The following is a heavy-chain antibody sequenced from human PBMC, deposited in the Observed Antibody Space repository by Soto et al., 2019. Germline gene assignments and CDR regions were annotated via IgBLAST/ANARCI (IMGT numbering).Heavy chain of an antibody. CDR1: GLTFSSYA. V-gene: IGHV3-23*01. CDR3: AKDSSGYSYDHNAFDI. J-gene: IGHJ3*02. Sequence: EVQLLESGGGLVQPGGSLRPSCAASGLTFSSYAMNWVRQAPGKGLEWVSGVSGGGGSTYYADSVKGRFTISRDNSKNTLYLQMNSLRAEDTAVYYCAKDSSGYSYDHNAFDIWGQGTMVTVSS. D-gene: IGHD5-18*01. CDR2: VSGGGGST.